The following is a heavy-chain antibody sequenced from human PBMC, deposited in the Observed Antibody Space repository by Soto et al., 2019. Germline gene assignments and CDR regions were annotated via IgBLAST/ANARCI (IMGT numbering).Heavy chain of an antibody. CDR3: ARPLTTGWALRIYGY. CDR1: GFTVSSNY. V-gene: IGHV3-53*01. CDR2: IYSGGST. Sequence: VGSLRLSCAASGFTVSSNYMSWVRQAPGKGLEWVSVIYSGGSTYYADSVKGRFTISRDNAKNSLYLQMNSLRAEDTAVYYCARPLTTGWALRIYGYWGQGTQVTVS. D-gene: IGHD1-26*01. J-gene: IGHJ4*02.